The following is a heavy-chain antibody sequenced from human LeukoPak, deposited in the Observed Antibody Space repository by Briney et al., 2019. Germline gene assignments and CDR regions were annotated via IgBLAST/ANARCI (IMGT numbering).Heavy chain of an antibody. J-gene: IGHJ5*02. CDR1: GGSISSNTYY. CDR3: ASGSGSYSHWFDP. D-gene: IGHD3-10*01. V-gene: IGHV4-61*02. Sequence: SETLSLTCTVSGGSISSNTYYWSWIRQPAGKGLEWIGRIYTSGSTNYNPSLKSRVTISVDTSKNQFSLKLTSVTAADTAVYYCASGSGSYSHWFDPWGQGILVTVSS. CDR2: IYTSGST.